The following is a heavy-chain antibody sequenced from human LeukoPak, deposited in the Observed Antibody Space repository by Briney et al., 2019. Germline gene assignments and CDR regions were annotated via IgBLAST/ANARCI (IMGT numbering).Heavy chain of an antibody. CDR2: ITGSGQNT. CDR1: GFPFRTFD. J-gene: IGHJ1*01. Sequence: LAGGSLRLSCVASGFPFRTFDMSWVRQAPEKGLEWVSFITGSGQNTYYADSVKGRFTISRDNSKNTVFLEMNNLRHEDTAVYFCAKAVVPTIRPFGNWGQGTLVTVSS. V-gene: IGHV3-23*01. D-gene: IGHD5-12*01. CDR3: AKAVVPTIRPFGN.